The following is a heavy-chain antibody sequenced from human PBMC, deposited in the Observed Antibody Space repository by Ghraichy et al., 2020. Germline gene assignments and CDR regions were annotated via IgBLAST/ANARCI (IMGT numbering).Heavy chain of an antibody. CDR1: GFTFSSFS. D-gene: IGHD3-10*01. CDR3: ARVGGLGSFDC. Sequence: GGSLRLSCAASGFTFSSFSMHWVRQAPGKGLEYVSAISSNGGSTYYANSVKGRFTISRDNSKNTLDLQMGSLRTEDMGVYYCARVGGLGSFDCLGQGSLVTVSS. J-gene: IGHJ4*02. CDR2: ISSNGGST. V-gene: IGHV3-64*01.